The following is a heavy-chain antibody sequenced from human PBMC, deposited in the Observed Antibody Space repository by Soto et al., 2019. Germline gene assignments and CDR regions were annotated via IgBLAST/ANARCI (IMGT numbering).Heavy chain of an antibody. Sequence: QVQLVESGGGMVQPGKSLRLSCAASGFTFSSYGMHWVRQAPGKGLEWVAVIWYDGSNKYYGESVKGRFTISRDNAKNTLYLQMTHLRAEGTAVYYFAREWVVPAAIRTSRGLDFWGQGTTVIVSS. D-gene: IGHD2-2*02. CDR3: AREWVVPAAIRTSRGLDF. J-gene: IGHJ6*02. V-gene: IGHV3-33*01. CDR1: GFTFSSYG. CDR2: IWYDGSNK.